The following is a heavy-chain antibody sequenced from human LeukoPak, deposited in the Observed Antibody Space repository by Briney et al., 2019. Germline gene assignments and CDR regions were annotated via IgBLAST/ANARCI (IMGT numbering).Heavy chain of an antibody. CDR1: GGSISSGSYY. V-gene: IGHV4-39*01. CDR3: ARTDIVLMVYAIVHFDL. D-gene: IGHD2-8*01. J-gene: IGHJ2*01. CDR2: IYYSVNT. Sequence: SETLSLTCTVSGGSISSGSYYWGWIRQPPGKGLEWIASIYYSVNTYYNPPLKSRVTICVDTSKNQFSLKLNSVTAADTAVYYCARTDIVLMVYAIVHFDLWGRGTLVTVSS.